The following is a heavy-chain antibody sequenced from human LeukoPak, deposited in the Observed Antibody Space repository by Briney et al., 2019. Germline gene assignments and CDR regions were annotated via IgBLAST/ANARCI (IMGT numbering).Heavy chain of an antibody. V-gene: IGHV4-34*01. J-gene: IGHJ4*02. CDR1: GGSFSGYY. CDR3: ARAPTRLLWDFGY. CDR2: INHSGST. Sequence: SETLFLTCAVYGGSFSGYYWSWIRQPPGKGLEWIGEINHSGSTNYNPSLKSRVTISGDTSKNQFSLKLSTVTAADTAVYYCARAPTRLLWDFGYWGQGTLVTVSS. D-gene: IGHD3-10*01.